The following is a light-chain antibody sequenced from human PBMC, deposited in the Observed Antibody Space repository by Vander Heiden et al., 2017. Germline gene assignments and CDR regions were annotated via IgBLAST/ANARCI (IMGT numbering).Light chain of an antibody. V-gene: IGLV3-9*01. CDR1: NIGRKN. J-gene: IGLJ1*01. Sequence: SYELTQPLSVSVALGQTARITCGGNNIGRKNVHWYQQKPGQAPVLVIYSNENRPSGIPERFSGSISGNTATLTITRGQAGDEAYYYCQVWDTSTVVFGTGTKVTVL. CDR2: SNE. CDR3: QVWDTSTVV.